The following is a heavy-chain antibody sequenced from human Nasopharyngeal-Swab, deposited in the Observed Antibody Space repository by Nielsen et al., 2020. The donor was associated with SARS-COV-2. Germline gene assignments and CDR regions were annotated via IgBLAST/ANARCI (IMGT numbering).Heavy chain of an antibody. Sequence: WVRQAPGQGLEWMGWISAYNGRTYYAQKFQGRVTMTTDTSTSTAYMDLRSLRSDDTAVYYCARDPRDPDYWGQGTLVTVSS. V-gene: IGHV1-18*01. CDR3: ARDPRDPDY. J-gene: IGHJ4*02. CDR2: ISAYNGRT.